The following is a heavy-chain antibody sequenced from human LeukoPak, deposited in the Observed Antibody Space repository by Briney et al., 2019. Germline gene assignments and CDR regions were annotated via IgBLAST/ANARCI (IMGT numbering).Heavy chain of an antibody. J-gene: IGHJ4*02. CDR3: AKASLIIVPADNTGDYY. D-gene: IGHD2-2*01. Sequence: GGSLRLSCAASGFTFSSYAMSWGRQAPGKGLEWVSAISGSGGSTYYTDSVKGRVTISRDHSKNTLYLQMNSMRAEDTAVYYCAKASLIIVPADNTGDYYWGQGTLVTVSS. CDR2: ISGSGGST. V-gene: IGHV3-23*01. CDR1: GFTFSSYA.